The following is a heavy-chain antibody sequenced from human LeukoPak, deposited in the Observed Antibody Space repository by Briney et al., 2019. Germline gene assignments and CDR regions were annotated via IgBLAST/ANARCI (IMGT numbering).Heavy chain of an antibody. V-gene: IGHV3-23*01. D-gene: IGHD1-26*01. CDR3: AKDSGKYSDDY. J-gene: IGHJ4*02. CDR1: GFTFSNYA. Sequence: GGSPTLSCDSSGFTFSNYAMSWFRQAPGKGLEWVSSIGAGAESTYYADSVKGRFTVSRDNSENTLYLQMNSLRADDTAIYYCAKDSGKYSDDYWGQGTLVTVS. CDR2: IGAGAEST.